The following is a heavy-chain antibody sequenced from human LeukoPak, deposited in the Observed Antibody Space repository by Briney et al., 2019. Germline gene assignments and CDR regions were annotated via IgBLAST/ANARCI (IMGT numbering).Heavy chain of an antibody. J-gene: IGHJ3*02. Sequence: SSETLSLTCTVSGGSISSSSYYWGWIRQPPGKGLEWIGSIYYSGSTYYNPSLKSRVTISVGTSKNQFSLKLSSVTAADTAVYYCAREKGSTYYDFWSGTPDAFDIWGQGTMVTVSS. D-gene: IGHD3-3*01. CDR2: IYYSGST. CDR1: GGSISSSSYY. CDR3: AREKGSTYYDFWSGTPDAFDI. V-gene: IGHV4-39*07.